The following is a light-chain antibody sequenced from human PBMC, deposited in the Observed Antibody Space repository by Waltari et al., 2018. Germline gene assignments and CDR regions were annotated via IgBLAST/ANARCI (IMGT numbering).Light chain of an antibody. CDR2: GVT. J-gene: IGLJ2*01. CDR1: HSDGGSYNF. CDR3: SSYAGDNIVV. Sequence: QSALTQPAPASGALGQSTPISCTGTHSDGGSYNFVSWHQQHPGKAPKLLLYGVTKRPSGVSTRFSGSKSGNTASMTISGLQAEDEADYYCSSYAGDNIVVFGGGTRLTVV. V-gene: IGLV2-23*02.